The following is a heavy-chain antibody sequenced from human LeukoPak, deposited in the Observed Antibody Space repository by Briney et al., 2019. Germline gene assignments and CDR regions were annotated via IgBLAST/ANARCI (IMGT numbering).Heavy chain of an antibody. D-gene: IGHD3-10*01. CDR3: AKDLASPWLGS. J-gene: IGHJ4*02. CDR1: GFTFDDYA. V-gene: IGHV3-9*01. Sequence: PGRSLRRSCAASGFTFDDYAMHWVRQAPGKGLEWVSGISWNSGSIGYADSVKGRFTISRDNAKNSLYLQMNSLRAEDTALYYCAKDLASPWLGSWGQGTLVTVSS. CDR2: ISWNSGSI.